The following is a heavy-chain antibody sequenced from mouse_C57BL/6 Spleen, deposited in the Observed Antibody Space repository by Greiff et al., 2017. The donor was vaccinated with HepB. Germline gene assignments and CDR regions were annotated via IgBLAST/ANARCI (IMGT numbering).Heavy chain of an antibody. CDR3: ARETAYYGSSRYWYFDV. CDR1: GFTFSDYY. J-gene: IGHJ1*03. CDR2: INYDGSST. V-gene: IGHV5-16*01. Sequence: EVQLVESEGGLVQPGSSMKLSCTASGFTFSDYYMAWVRQVPEKGLEWVANINYDGSSTYYLDSLKSRFIISRDNAKNILYLQMSSLKSEDTATYYCARETAYYGSSRYWYFDVWGTGTTVTVSS. D-gene: IGHD1-1*01.